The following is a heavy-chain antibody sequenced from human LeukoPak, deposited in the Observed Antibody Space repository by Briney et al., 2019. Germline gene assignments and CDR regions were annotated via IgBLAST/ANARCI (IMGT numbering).Heavy chain of an antibody. D-gene: IGHD5-18*01. V-gene: IGHV3-74*01. J-gene: IGHJ4*02. CDR3: GKTTVGYSSGQKPAWPVDY. Sequence: GGSLRLSCAASGIAFSNHWMHWVRQAPGKGLEWVSRINNDGSYAVYADSVRARFTISRDNAKNTLYLQMNSLRPEDTAVYYCGKTTVGYSSGQKPAWPVDYWGQGTLVTVSS. CDR1: GIAFSNHW. CDR2: INNDGSYA.